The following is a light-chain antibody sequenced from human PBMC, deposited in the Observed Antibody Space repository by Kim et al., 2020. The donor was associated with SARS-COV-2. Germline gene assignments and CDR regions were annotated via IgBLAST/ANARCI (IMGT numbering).Light chain of an antibody. CDR2: GAS. CDR3: HQYGSSPET. Sequence: LSPGERATLSCRASHIVSSTYLARYQQKPGQAPRLLISGASSRATGIPDRFSGSGSGADFTLTISRLEPEDFAVYYCHQYGSSPETFGQGTKLEI. V-gene: IGKV3-20*01. J-gene: IGKJ2*01. CDR1: HIVSSTY.